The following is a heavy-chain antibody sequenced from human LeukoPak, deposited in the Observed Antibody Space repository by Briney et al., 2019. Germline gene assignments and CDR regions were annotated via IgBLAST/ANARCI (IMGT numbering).Heavy chain of an antibody. V-gene: IGHV4-34*01. CDR3: ARGDLRYYDFWSGYSNLFDY. D-gene: IGHD3-3*01. CDR1: GGSFSGYY. Sequence: SETLSLTCAVYGGSFSGYYWSWIRQPPGKGLEWIGEINHSGSTNYNPSLKSRVTISVDTSKNQFSLKLSSVTVADTAVYYCARGDLRYYDFWSGYSNLFDYWGQGTLVTVSS. CDR2: INHSGST. J-gene: IGHJ4*02.